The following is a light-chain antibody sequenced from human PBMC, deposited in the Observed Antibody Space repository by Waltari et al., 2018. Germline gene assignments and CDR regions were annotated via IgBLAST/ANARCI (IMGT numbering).Light chain of an antibody. V-gene: IGKV3-20*01. CDR3: QQYGSSPLT. CDR2: GAS. CDR1: QTVRSNY. Sequence: EIVLTQSPGTLSLSPGERATLSCRASQTVRSNYFAWYQQKPGQAPGLVISGASNRATDIPDRFSGSGSGTGFTLTISRLEPEDFAVYYCQQYGSSPLTFGGGTKVEIK. J-gene: IGKJ4*01.